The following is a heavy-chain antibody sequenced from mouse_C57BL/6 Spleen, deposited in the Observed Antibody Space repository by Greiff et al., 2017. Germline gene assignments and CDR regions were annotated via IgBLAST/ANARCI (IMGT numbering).Heavy chain of an antibody. CDR2: ILPGSGST. CDR1: GYTFTGSW. V-gene: IGHV1-9*01. D-gene: IGHD1-1*01. CDR3: ASPYYYGSSTGYFGV. Sequence: QVQLQQSGAELMKPGASVKLSCKATGYTFTGSWIEWVKQRPGTGLEWIGEILPGSGSTNYNEKFKGKATFPADTSSNTAYIQLSSLTTEDSAIYYLASPYYYGSSTGYFGVWGTGTTVTVSS. J-gene: IGHJ1*03.